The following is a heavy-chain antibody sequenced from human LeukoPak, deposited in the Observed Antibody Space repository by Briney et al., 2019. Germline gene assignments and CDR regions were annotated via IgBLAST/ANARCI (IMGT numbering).Heavy chain of an antibody. CDR2: ISYDGNQN. V-gene: IGHV3-30*01. CDR1: GFTFSRYA. Sequence: GGSLRLSCAASGFTFSRYAMHWVRQAPGKGLEWVAVISYDGNQNYYADSVKGRFTISRDSSESTLYLQMNSLRVEDTAVYYCARDESLDYWGQGTLVTVSS. CDR3: ARDESLDY. J-gene: IGHJ4*02.